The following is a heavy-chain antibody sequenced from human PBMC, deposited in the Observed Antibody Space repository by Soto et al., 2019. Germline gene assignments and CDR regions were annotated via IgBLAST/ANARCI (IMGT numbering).Heavy chain of an antibody. CDR1: GGTFSSYA. J-gene: IGHJ6*02. V-gene: IGHV1-69*13. CDR3: AIVREDACSGGICYPPVNHGMDV. CDR2: IIPIFGTA. Sequence: ASVKVSCKASGGTFSSYAISWVRQAPGQGLEWMGGIIPIFGTANYAQKFQGRVTITADESTSTAYMELSSLRSEDTAVYYCAIVREDACSGGICYPPVNHGMDVWG. D-gene: IGHD2-15*01.